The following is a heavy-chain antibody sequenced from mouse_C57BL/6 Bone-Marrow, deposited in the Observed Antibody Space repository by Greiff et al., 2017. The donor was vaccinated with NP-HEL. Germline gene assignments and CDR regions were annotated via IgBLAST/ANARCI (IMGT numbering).Heavy chain of an antibody. Sequence: QVQLQQSGPGLVQPSQCLSITCTVSGFSLTRYGVHWVRQSPGKGLEWLGVIWRGGSTDYNAAFMSRLSITKDNSKSQVFFKMNSLQADDTAIYYCAKTGVYYGNYGGFAYWGQGTLVTVSA. V-gene: IGHV2-5*01. CDR3: AKTGVYYGNYGGFAY. CDR1: GFSLTRYG. J-gene: IGHJ3*01. CDR2: IWRGGST. D-gene: IGHD2-1*01.